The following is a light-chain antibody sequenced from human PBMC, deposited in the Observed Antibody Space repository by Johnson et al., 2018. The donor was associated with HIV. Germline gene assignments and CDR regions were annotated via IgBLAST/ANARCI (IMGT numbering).Light chain of an antibody. J-gene: IGLJ1*01. V-gene: IGLV1-51*02. CDR3: GTWDSSLSAGV. CDR2: ENN. CDR1: SSNIGNNY. Sequence: VLTQPPSVSAAPGQTVNISCSGGSSNIGNNYVSWYQQVPGTAPKLLIYENNKRPSGIPDRFSGSKSGTSATLGITGLQTGDEADYYCGTWDSSLSAGVFGTGTNVTVL.